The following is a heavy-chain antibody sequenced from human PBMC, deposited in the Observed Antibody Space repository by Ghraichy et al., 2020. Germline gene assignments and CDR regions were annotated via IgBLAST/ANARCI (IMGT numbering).Heavy chain of an antibody. CDR1: GGSFSGYY. V-gene: IGHV4-34*01. CDR2: INHSGST. D-gene: IGHD2-2*01. J-gene: IGHJ6*02. CDR3: ARGLIVVVPAAIWGYYYYGMDV. Sequence: SETLSLTCAVYGGSFSGYYWSWIRQPPGKGLEWIGEINHSGSTNYNPSLKSRVTISVDTSKNQFSLKLSSVTAADTAVYYCARGLIVVVPAAIWGYYYYGMDVWGQGTTVTVSS.